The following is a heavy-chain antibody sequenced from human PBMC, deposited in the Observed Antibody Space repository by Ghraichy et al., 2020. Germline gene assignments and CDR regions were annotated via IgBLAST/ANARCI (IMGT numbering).Heavy chain of an antibody. J-gene: IGHJ5*02. CDR1: GGSISSGGYY. Sequence: SETLSLTCTVSGGSISSGGYYWSWIRQHPGKGLEWIGYIYYSGSTYYNPSLKSRVTISVDTSKNQFSLKLSSVTAADTAVYYCARGRGLSRGPRFRGVVGWFDPWGQGTLVTVSS. CDR3: ARGRGLSRGPRFRGVVGWFDP. D-gene: IGHD2-15*01. CDR2: IYYSGST. V-gene: IGHV4-31*03.